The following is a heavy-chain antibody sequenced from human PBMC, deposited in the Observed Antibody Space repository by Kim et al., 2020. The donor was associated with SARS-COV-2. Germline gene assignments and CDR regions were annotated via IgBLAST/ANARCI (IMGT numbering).Heavy chain of an antibody. Sequence: SETLSLTCAVYGGSFSGYYWSWIRQPPGKGLDWIGEINHSGSTNYNPSLKSRVTISVDTSKNQFSLKLSSVTAADPAVYYCARRHGGITMIVVVITTPFDYWGQGTLVTVSS. D-gene: IGHD3-22*01. J-gene: IGHJ4*02. CDR2: INHSGST. CDR1: GGSFSGYY. CDR3: ARRHGGITMIVVVITTPFDY. V-gene: IGHV4-34*01.